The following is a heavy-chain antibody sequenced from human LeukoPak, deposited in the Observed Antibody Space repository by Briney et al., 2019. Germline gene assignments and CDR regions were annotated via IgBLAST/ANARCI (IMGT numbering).Heavy chain of an antibody. J-gene: IGHJ4*02. Sequence: GGSLRLSCAASGFNYMSWVRQAPGKGLEWVSVIYSGGNRNYAGSVKGRFTISRDNSKNTLYLQMNSLRAEDTAVYYCAKDRGADYYFDYWGQGTLVTVSS. CDR3: AKDRGADYYFDY. CDR1: GFNY. V-gene: IGHV3-53*01. D-gene: IGHD1-26*01. CDR2: IYSGGNR.